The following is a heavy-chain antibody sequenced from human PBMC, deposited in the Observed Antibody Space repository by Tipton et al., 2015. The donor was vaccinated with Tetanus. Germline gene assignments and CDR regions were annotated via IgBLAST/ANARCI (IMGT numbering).Heavy chain of an antibody. D-gene: IGHD6-6*01. J-gene: IGHJ6*03. V-gene: IGHV4-39*01. CDR3: ARHVEQLVPYYYYYMDV. CDR1: GGSISSSSYY. Sequence: TLSLTCTVSGGSISSSSYYWGWIRQPPGKGLEWIGSIYYSGSTYYNPSLKSRLTISVDTFKNQFSLKLSSVTAADTAVYYCARHVEQLVPYYYYYMDVWGEGTTVTVSS. CDR2: IYYSGST.